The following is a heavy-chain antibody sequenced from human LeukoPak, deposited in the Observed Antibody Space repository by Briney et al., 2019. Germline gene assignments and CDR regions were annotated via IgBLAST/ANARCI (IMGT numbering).Heavy chain of an antibody. J-gene: IGHJ4*02. CDR3: AKFSGGHYDGSGYPLDY. CDR2: ISGSGGST. Sequence: GGSLRLSCAAFGFTFSSYAMSWVRQAPGKGLEWVSTISGSGGSTNYADSVKGRFTISRDNSKNTLNLQMNSLRAEDTAVYYCAKFSGGHYDGSGYPLDYWGQGTLVTVSS. D-gene: IGHD3-22*01. V-gene: IGHV3-23*01. CDR1: GFTFSSYA.